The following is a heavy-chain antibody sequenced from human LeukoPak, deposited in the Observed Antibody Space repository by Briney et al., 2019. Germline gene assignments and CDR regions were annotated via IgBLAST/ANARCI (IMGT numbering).Heavy chain of an antibody. Sequence: GGSLRLSCAASGFTFSNYWMHWVRQAPGKGLVWVSRINRDGSSKTYGDSVKGRFTISRDNAKNTLYLQMNSLRAEDTAVYYCARGESLEQSVVHWGQGTLVTISS. V-gene: IGHV3-74*01. CDR3: ARGESLEQSVVH. CDR2: INRDGSSK. CDR1: GFTFSNYW. D-gene: IGHD1/OR15-1a*01. J-gene: IGHJ5*02.